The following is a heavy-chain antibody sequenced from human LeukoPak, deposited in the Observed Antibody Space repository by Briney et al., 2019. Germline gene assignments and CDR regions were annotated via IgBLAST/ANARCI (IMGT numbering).Heavy chain of an antibody. Sequence: SETLSLTCAVSGGSISSGGYSGSWIRQPPGKGLEWIGYSYHSWSTYYGPSLKIRITISVDRSKNQFSLKLSSVTAADTAVYYCARGGYYDYVWGSYRRIIDAFDIWGQGTMVTVSS. CDR3: ARGGYYDYVWGSYRRIIDAFDI. CDR1: GGSISSGGYS. J-gene: IGHJ3*02. D-gene: IGHD3-16*02. CDR2: SYHSWST. V-gene: IGHV4-30-2*01.